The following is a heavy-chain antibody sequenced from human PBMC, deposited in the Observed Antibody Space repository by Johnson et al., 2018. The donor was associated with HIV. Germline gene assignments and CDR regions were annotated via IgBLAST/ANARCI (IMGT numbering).Heavy chain of an antibody. V-gene: IGHV3-13*01. CDR1: GFAFSSYD. CDR2: IGTAGDT. J-gene: IGHJ3*02. D-gene: IGHD5-12*01. CDR3: AKLLGIYTYQDAFDI. Sequence: VQLVESGGGVVQPGRSLRLSCAASGFAFSSYDMHWVRQATGKGLEWVSAIGTAGDTYYPGPVKGRFTISRDNSKNTLYLQMNSLRAEDTAVYYCAKLLGIYTYQDAFDIWGQGTMVTVSS.